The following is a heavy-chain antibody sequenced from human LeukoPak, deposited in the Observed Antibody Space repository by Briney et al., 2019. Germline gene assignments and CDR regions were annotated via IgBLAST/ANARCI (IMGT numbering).Heavy chain of an antibody. J-gene: IGHJ6*04. CDR2: IYPGDSDT. CDR1: GYSFTSYW. D-gene: IGHD6-19*01. Sequence: GESLKISCKGSGYSFTSYWIGWVRQMPGKGLEWMGIIYPGDSDTRYSPSFQGQVTISADKSISTAYLQWSSLKASDTAMYCCARHQGQWLDGYYGMDVWGKGTTVTVSS. CDR3: ARHQGQWLDGYYGMDV. V-gene: IGHV5-51*01.